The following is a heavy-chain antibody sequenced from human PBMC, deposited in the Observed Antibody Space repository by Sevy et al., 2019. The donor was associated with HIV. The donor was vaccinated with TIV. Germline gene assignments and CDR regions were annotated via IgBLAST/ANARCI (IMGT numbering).Heavy chain of an antibody. CDR2: IYTSGST. CDR3: ASGLTYYYHSSGYSSGGGFDY. V-gene: IGHV4-4*07. Sequence: SETLSLTCTVSGGSISSYYWSWIRQPAGKGLEWIGRIYTSGSTNYNPSLKSRVTMSVDTSKNQFSLKLSSVTAADTAVYYCASGLTYYYHSSGYSSGGGFDYWGQGTLVTVSS. D-gene: IGHD3-22*01. CDR1: GGSISSYY. J-gene: IGHJ4*02.